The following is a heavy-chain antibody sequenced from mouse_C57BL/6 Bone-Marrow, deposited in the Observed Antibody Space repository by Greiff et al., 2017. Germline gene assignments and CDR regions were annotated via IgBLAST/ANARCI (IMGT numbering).Heavy chain of an antibody. J-gene: IGHJ3*01. CDR1: GFTFTSYN. CDR2: IYPGNGDT. Sequence: LQQSGAELVRPGASVKMSCKASGFTFTSYNMHWVKQTPRQGLEWIGAIYPGNGDTSYNKKFKGKATLTVDKSSSTSYMQLSSLTSEDSAVYLCERSWGNWFAYWGKGTLVTVSA. D-gene: IGHD2-1*01. V-gene: IGHV1-12*01. CDR3: ERSWGNWFAY.